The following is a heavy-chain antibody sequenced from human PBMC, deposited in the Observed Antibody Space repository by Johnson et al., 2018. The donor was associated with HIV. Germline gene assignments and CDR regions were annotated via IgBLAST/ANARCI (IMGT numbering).Heavy chain of an antibody. Sequence: QVQLVESGGGVVQPGTSLRLSCTASGFAFSSYAMHWVRQAPGKGLEWVAVISYDGSNKYYADSVKGRFTISRDNSKNTLYLQMNSLRAEDTAVYYCASPLEAAAGPMDAFDIWGQGTMVTVSS. V-gene: IGHV3-30-3*01. D-gene: IGHD6-13*01. J-gene: IGHJ3*02. CDR2: ISYDGSNK. CDR3: ASPLEAAAGPMDAFDI. CDR1: GFAFSSYA.